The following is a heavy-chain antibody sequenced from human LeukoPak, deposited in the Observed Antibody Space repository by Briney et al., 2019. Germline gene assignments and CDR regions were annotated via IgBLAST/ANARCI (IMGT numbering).Heavy chain of an antibody. Sequence: GGSLRLSCAASGFTFSSYSMNWVRQAPGKGLEWVSSISSSSSYIYYADSVKGRFTISRDNAKNSLYLQMNSLRAEDTAVYYYARDALITMIVVVNAFDIWGQGTMVTVSS. CDR3: ARDALITMIVVVNAFDI. CDR1: GFTFSSYS. CDR2: ISSSSSYI. V-gene: IGHV3-21*01. J-gene: IGHJ3*02. D-gene: IGHD3-22*01.